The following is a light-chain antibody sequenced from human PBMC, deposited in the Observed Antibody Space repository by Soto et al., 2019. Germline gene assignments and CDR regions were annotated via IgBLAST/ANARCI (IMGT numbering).Light chain of an antibody. CDR2: KAS. J-gene: IGKJ1*01. CDR1: QTISSW. Sequence: DIQMTQSPSTLSASLGDRVTITCRASQTISSWLAWYQQKPGKAPKLLIYKASTLKSGVPSRFSGSGSGTEFTLTISSLQPDDFATYYCQHYNSYSEAFGQGTKAAIK. CDR3: QHYNSYSEA. V-gene: IGKV1-5*03.